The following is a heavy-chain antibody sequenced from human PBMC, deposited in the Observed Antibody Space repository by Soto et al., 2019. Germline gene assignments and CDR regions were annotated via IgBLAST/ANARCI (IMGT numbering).Heavy chain of an antibody. CDR1: GFTFDDYA. V-gene: IGHV3-9*01. Sequence: GGSLRLSCAASGFTFDDYAMHWVRQAPGKGLEWVSGIAFNSGNTAYADSVKGRFTISRDNAKNSLYLQMNSLRAEDTALYYCAKDLRTSWIFGNFDSWGQGTLVTVSS. CDR2: IAFNSGNT. D-gene: IGHD3-3*01. CDR3: AKDLRTSWIFGNFDS. J-gene: IGHJ4*02.